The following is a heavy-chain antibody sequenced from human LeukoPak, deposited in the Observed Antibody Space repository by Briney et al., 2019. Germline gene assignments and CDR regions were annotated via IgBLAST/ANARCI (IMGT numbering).Heavy chain of an antibody. J-gene: IGHJ5*02. CDR3: ARDNTIFVPSHYWFDP. V-gene: IGHV4-4*07. D-gene: IGHD3-3*01. CDR1: GGSISSYY. Sequence: SETLSLTCTVSGGSISSYYWSWIRQPAGKGLEWIGRIYTSGSTNYNPSLKGRVTMSVDTSKNQFSLKLSSVTAADTAVYYCARDNTIFVPSHYWFDPWGQGTLVTVSS. CDR2: IYTSGST.